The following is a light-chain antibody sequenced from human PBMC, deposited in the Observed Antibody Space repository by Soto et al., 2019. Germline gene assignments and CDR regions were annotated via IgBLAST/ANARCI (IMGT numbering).Light chain of an antibody. V-gene: IGKV1-5*03. Sequence: DIKMTQSPTSLSASVGDRVTIICRASQSISSWLTWYQQKPGKAPKLLISTASNLQRGVPSRFSGSGSGTEFNLTISSLQPEDFATYYCQQYNSDPWTFGQGTKVDIK. CDR3: QQYNSDPWT. CDR2: TAS. CDR1: QSISSW. J-gene: IGKJ1*01.